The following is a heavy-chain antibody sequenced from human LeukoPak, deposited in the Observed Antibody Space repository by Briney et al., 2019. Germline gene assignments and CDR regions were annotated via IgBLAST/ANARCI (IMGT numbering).Heavy chain of an antibody. Sequence: PGGSLRLSCAASGFTFNSYEMNWVRQAPGKGLEWVSYITGSGTTIYYADSVKGRFTISRDNAKNSLYLQMNRLRAEDTAVYYCARAMAGSGLYYFDYWGQGTLVTVSS. CDR2: ITGSGTTI. CDR3: ARAMAGSGLYYFDY. J-gene: IGHJ4*02. V-gene: IGHV3-48*03. D-gene: IGHD3-10*01. CDR1: GFTFNSYE.